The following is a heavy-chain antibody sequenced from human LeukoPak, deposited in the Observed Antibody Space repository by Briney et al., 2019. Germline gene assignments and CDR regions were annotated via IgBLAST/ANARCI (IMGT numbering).Heavy chain of an antibody. CDR2: IVVGSGNT. CDR3: AAAERHCTSSSCYVAAFDI. CDR1: GFTFTSST. Sequence: SVKVSCKASGFTFTSSTMQWVRQARGQRLEWIGWIVVGSGNTNYAQKFQERVTITRDMSTSTAYMELSSLRSEDTAFYFCAAAERHCTSSSCYVAAFDIWGLGTMVTVSS. J-gene: IGHJ3*02. D-gene: IGHD2-2*01. V-gene: IGHV1-58*02.